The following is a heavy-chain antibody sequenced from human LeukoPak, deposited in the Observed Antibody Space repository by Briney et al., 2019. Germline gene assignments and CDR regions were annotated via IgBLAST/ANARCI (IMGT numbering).Heavy chain of an antibody. V-gene: IGHV1-2*02. CDR2: IHPNTGGT. Sequence: ASVKVSCKVSGYTLTELSMHWVRQAPGKGLEWMGWIHPNTGGTKYAQKFQGRVTMTRDTSSSTAYMELSSLRSADTAVYYCASEYKYDSSGANAFDIWGQGTMVTVSS. J-gene: IGHJ3*02. CDR3: ASEYKYDSSGANAFDI. CDR1: GYTLTELS. D-gene: IGHD3-22*01.